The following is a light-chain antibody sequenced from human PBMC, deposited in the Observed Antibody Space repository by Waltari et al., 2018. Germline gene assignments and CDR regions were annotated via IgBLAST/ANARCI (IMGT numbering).Light chain of an antibody. Sequence: VLTQSPGTLSLSPGERATLSCRASQSVGRALAWYQQKPGQAPRLLIYDASIRATGVPDRFSGSGSGTDFSLTISRLESGAVEVYYCQHYVRLPVTFGQGTKVE. CDR2: DAS. V-gene: IGKV3-20*01. CDR3: QHYVRLPVT. J-gene: IGKJ1*01. CDR1: QSVGRA.